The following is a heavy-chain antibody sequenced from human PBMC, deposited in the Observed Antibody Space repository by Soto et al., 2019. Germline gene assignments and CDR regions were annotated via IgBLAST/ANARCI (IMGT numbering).Heavy chain of an antibody. CDR3: ARNYGDSGGSYYSYYGMQV. V-gene: IGHV4-39*01. J-gene: IGHJ6*01. D-gene: IGHD4-17*01. CDR1: GGSIISSSYY. CDR2: IYYSGST. Sequence: LSLTCTVSGGSIISSSYYWGWIRQPPVKGLEWIGSIYYSGSTYYNPSLKSRVTISVDTSKNQFSLKLSSVTAADTAVYYCARNYGDSGGSYYSYYGMQVWGQGTTV.